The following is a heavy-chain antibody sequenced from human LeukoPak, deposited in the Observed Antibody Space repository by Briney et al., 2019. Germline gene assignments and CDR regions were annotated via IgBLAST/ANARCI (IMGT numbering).Heavy chain of an antibody. CDR3: AGDILRWGGWFDT. CDR1: GYTFTNYA. D-gene: IGHD3-16*01. V-gene: IGHV1-3*01. Sequence: ASVKVSCKASGYTFTNYAIHWVRQAPGQRLEWMGLINGDNGNTRYSQKFQGRVTITRDTSAATAYMDLSSLRSEDTAVYYCAGDILRWGGWFDTWGQGTLVTVSS. CDR2: INGDNGNT. J-gene: IGHJ5*02.